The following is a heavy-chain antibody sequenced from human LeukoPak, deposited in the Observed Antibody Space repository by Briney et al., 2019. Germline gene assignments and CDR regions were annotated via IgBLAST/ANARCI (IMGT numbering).Heavy chain of an antibody. CDR1: GYTFTSYD. D-gene: IGHD3-3*01. V-gene: IGHV1-8*03. CDR3: ARGPEEGHNYYDFWSGYHYYYMDV. Sequence: ASVKVSCKASGYTFTSYDINWVRQATGQGLEWMGWMNPNSGNTGYAQKFQGRVTITRNTSISTAYMELSSLRSEDTAVYYCARGPEEGHNYYDFWSGYHYYYMDVWGKGTTVTVSS. CDR2: MNPNSGNT. J-gene: IGHJ6*03.